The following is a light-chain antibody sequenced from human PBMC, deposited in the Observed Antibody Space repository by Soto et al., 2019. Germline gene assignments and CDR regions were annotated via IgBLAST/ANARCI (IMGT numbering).Light chain of an antibody. J-gene: IGLJ1*01. CDR2: AVT. Sequence: SGLTQHASVSGSPGQSITISCTGTSSDVGGYNYVSWYQQHPGKAPKLMIYAVTDRPSGVSSRFSGSKSGNTASLTISGLQAEDEADYYCSSYTSSSTLFGTGTKVTVL. V-gene: IGLV2-14*01. CDR3: SSYTSSSTL. CDR1: SSDVGGYNY.